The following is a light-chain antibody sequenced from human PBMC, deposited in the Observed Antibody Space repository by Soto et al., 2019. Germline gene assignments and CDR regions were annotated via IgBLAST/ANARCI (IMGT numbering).Light chain of an antibody. CDR2: EVS. J-gene: IGLJ2*01. CDR1: SSDVGGYNY. V-gene: IGLV2-14*01. Sequence: QSALTQPASVSGSPGQSITISCTGTSSDVGGYNYVSWYQQHPGKAPKLRIYEVSNRPSGVSNRFSGSKSGNTASLTISGLQAEDEADYYCSSYTSSSTVVFGGGTKLTAL. CDR3: SSYTSSSTVV.